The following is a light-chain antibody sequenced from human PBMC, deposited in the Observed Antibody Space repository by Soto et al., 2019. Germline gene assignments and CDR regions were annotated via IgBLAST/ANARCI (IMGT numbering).Light chain of an antibody. Sequence: QSALIQPASVSGSPGQSITISCTGTTSDVGGYNHVSWFRQHPGKVPKLMIYDVNNRPSGVSNRFSGSKSGNTASLTISGLQAEDEADYYCSSYTNTNTLVFGGGTKVTVL. CDR2: DVN. J-gene: IGLJ2*01. CDR1: TSDVGGYNH. CDR3: SSYTNTNTLV. V-gene: IGLV2-14*01.